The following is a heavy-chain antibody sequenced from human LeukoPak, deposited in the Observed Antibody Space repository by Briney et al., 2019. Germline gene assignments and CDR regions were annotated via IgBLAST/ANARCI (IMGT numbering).Heavy chain of an antibody. D-gene: IGHD6-6*01. J-gene: IGHJ6*03. V-gene: IGHV1-69*13. CDR3: ARDLAARGNYYYYYMDV. CDR1: GGTFSSYA. Sequence: SVKVSCKASGGTFSSYAISWVRQAPGQGLEWMGGIIPIFGTANYAQKFQGRVTITADESTSTAYMELSSLRSEDTAVYYCARDLAARGNYYYYYMDVWGQGTLVTVSS. CDR2: IIPIFGTA.